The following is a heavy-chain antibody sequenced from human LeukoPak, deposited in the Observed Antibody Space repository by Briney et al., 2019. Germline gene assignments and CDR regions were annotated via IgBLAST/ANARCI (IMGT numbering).Heavy chain of an antibody. V-gene: IGHV3-9*01. CDR2: ISWNSGSI. CDR1: GFTFDDYA. D-gene: IGHD3-10*01. Sequence: GRSLRLSCAASGFTFDDYAMHWVRQAPGKGLEWVSGISWNSGSIGYADSVKGRFTISRDNAKNSLYLQMNSLRAEDTALYYCAKDHMVQGVKRYFDYWGQGTLVTVSS. J-gene: IGHJ4*02. CDR3: AKDHMVQGVKRYFDY.